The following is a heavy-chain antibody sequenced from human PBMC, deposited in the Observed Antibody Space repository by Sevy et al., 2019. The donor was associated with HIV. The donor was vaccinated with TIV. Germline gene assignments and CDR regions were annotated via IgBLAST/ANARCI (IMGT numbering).Heavy chain of an antibody. CDR2: ISSSSSTI. V-gene: IGHV3-48*02. CDR3: ARGKYYYGSGSYNRWYFDL. J-gene: IGHJ2*01. Sequence: GGSLRLSCAASGFTFSSYSMNWVRQAPGKGREWVSYISSSSSTIYYADSVKGRFTISRDNAKNSLYLQMNSLRDEDTAVYYCARGKYYYGSGSYNRWYFDLWGRGTLVTVSS. CDR1: GFTFSSYS. D-gene: IGHD3-10*01.